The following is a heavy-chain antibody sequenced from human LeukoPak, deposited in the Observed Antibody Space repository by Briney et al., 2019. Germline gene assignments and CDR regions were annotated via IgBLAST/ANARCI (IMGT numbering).Heavy chain of an antibody. CDR1: GFILTTYT. V-gene: IGHV3-21*06. J-gene: IGHJ3*01. D-gene: IGHD6-19*01. CDR2: ITGRSDYI. Sequence: GGSLRLSCAASGFILTTYTMNWVRQAPGKGLEWVSSITGRSDYIYYADSVKGRFTISRDNGRNSLYLQVNSLRAEDTAVYYCARDGCSSGTDAFDVWGQGTMVTVSS. CDR3: ARDGCSSGTDAFDV.